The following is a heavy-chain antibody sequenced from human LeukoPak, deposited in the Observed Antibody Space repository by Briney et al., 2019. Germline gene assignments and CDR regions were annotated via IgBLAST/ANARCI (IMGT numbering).Heavy chain of an antibody. CDR3: ARDLRNWFDP. CDR1: GFTFSSSW. Sequence: GGSLRLSCAASGFTFSSSWMTWVRQAPGKGLEWVSSISSSSSYIYYADSVKGRFTISRDNAKNSLYLQMNSLRAEDTAVYYCARDLRNWFDPWGQGTLVTVSS. V-gene: IGHV3-21*01. J-gene: IGHJ5*02. CDR2: ISSSSSYI.